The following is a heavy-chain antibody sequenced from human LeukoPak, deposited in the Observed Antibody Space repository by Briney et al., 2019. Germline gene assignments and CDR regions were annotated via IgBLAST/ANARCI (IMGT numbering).Heavy chain of an antibody. CDR1: GYTFSNHA. J-gene: IGHJ3*02. V-gene: IGHV7-4-1*02. CDR2: INTNTGNP. CDR3: ARDHHTISNTFDI. D-gene: IGHD3-9*01. Sequence: GESLKISCKASGYTFSNHAMNWVRQAPGQGLEWMGWINTNTGNPMYAQGFTGRFVFSLDTAVSTAYLQISSLKAEDTAVYYCARDHHTISNTFDIWGQGTLVTVSS.